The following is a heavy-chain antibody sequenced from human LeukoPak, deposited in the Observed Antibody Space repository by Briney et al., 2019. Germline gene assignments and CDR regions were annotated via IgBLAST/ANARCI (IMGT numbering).Heavy chain of an antibody. CDR2: INPTGGST. D-gene: IGHD1-26*01. CDR1: GYTFTSYY. V-gene: IGHV1-46*01. CDR3: AXXXXXGDNAWWFDP. Sequence: ASVKVSCKASGYTFTSYYMHWVRQAPGQGPEWMGLINPTGGSTGYAQKFQGRVTMTRDMSTSTDYMELSSLRSEDTAIYYCAXXXXXGDNAWWFDPWGQGTLVTVSS. J-gene: IGHJ5*02.